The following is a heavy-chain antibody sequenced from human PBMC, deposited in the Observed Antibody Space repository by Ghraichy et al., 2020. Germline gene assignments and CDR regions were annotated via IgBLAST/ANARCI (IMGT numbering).Heavy chain of an antibody. CDR3: ARQGGSGWYGGGDY. CDR2: IYYSGST. CDR1: GGSISSSSYY. Sequence: SETLSLTCTVSGGSISSSSYYWGWIRQPPGKGLEWIGSIYYSGSTYYNPSLKSRVTISVDTSKNQFSLKLSSVTAADTAVYYCARQGGSGWYGGGDYWGQGTLVTVSS. J-gene: IGHJ4*02. V-gene: IGHV4-39*01. D-gene: IGHD6-19*01.